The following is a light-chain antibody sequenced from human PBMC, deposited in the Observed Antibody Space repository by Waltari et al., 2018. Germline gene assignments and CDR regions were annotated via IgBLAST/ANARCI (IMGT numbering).Light chain of an antibody. CDR2: AKD. CDR1: SLRTFS. J-gene: IGLJ3*02. CDR3: NSRDISGYLWV. Sequence: SSELTQDPAVSVALGQTVTITCQGDSLRTFSSSWFQHKPGQAPLLVIYAKDNRPSGIPDRFSGSSSGDTASLTITGAQAEDEADYYCNSRDISGYLWVFGGGTKLTVL. V-gene: IGLV3-19*01.